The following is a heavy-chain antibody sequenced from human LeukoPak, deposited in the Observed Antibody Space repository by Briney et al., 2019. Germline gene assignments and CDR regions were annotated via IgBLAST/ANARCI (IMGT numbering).Heavy chain of an antibody. CDR1: GGSISTYY. J-gene: IGHJ4*02. CDR3: ARGRRGSGYLAY. CDR2: IYYTGST. V-gene: IGHV4-59*12. D-gene: IGHD2-15*01. Sequence: TSETLSLTCTVSGGSISTYYWSWIRQPPGKGLEWIGYIYYTGSTSYNPSLKSRVTMSLDASKNQFSLKLSSVTAADTAVYYCARGRRGSGYLAYWGQGTLVTVSS.